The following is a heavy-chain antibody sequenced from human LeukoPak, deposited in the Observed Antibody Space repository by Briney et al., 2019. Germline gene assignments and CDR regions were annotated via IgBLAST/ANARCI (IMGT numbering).Heavy chain of an antibody. CDR3: ARGVSQVRGMWFDP. CDR2: IYHKWST. Sequence: SETLSLTCIVSSGSVSSGTYYGSWIRQPAGKGLEWIGRIYHKWSTAYSPSLRSRDPISLDTSKNHFSLQDSSVTAADTAVYYCARGVSQVRGMWFDPWGQGTLVTVSS. CDR1: SGSVSSGTYY. D-gene: IGHD3-10*01. J-gene: IGHJ5*02. V-gene: IGHV4-61*02.